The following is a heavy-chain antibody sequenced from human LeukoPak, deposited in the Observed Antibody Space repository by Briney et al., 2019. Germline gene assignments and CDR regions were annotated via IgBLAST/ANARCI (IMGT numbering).Heavy chain of an antibody. CDR3: ARVISGDYFDY. J-gene: IGHJ4*02. V-gene: IGHV4-34*01. Sequence: SETLSLTCAVYGGSFSGYYWSWIRQPPGKGLEWIGEINHSGSTNYNPSLKSRVTISVDTSKNQFSLKLSSVTAADTAVYYCARVISGDYFDYWGQGTLVTVSS. D-gene: IGHD3-10*01. CDR2: INHSGST. CDR1: GGSFSGYY.